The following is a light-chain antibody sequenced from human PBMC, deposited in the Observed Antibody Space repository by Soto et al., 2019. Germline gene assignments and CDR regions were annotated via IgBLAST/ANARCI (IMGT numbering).Light chain of an antibody. CDR2: AAC. V-gene: IGKV1-39*01. CDR1: QTISSW. CDR3: QQRYSTLIR. Sequence: DIQLTQSPSTLAASVGDRVTSTCRASQTISSWLAWYQQKPGKAPTLLISAACSLQSGVPSRFSGSGFGTDFILTISSLQTEDIATYYCQQRYSTLIRFGQGTRGE. J-gene: IGKJ5*01.